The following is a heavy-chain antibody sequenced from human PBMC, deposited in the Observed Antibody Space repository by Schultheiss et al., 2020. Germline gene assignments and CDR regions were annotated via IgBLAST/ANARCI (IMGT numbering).Heavy chain of an antibody. CDR1: GFTFSSYA. CDR2: ISWNSGSI. V-gene: IGHV3-9*01. D-gene: IGHD6-19*01. Sequence: SLKISCAASGFTFSSYAMHWVRQAPGKGLEWVSGISWNSGSIGYADSVKGRFTISRDNSKNTLYLQMNSLRAEDTAVYYCAKDRGSSGWYDAFDIWGQGTLVTVSS. J-gene: IGHJ3*02. CDR3: AKDRGSSGWYDAFDI.